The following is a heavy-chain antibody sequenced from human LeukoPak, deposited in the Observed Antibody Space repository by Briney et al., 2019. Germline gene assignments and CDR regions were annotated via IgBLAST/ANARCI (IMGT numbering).Heavy chain of an antibody. Sequence: SETLSLTCAVSGYSISSGYYWGWIRQPPGKGLEWIGSIYHSGSTYYNPSLKRRDTISVDTSKNQFSLKLSSVTAADTAVYYCARHYDILTGYYSYYYMDVWGKGTTVTVSS. J-gene: IGHJ6*03. CDR3: ARHYDILTGYYSYYYMDV. CDR2: IYHSGST. V-gene: IGHV4-38-2*01. CDR1: GYSISSGYY. D-gene: IGHD3-9*01.